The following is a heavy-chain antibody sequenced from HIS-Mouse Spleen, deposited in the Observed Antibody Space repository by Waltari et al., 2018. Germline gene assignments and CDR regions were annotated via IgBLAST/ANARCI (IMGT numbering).Heavy chain of an antibody. CDR3: ARDSYSSSWYFDY. V-gene: IGHV3-30*04. D-gene: IGHD6-13*01. Sequence: QVQLVESGGGVVQPGRSLRLSCAASGFTFSSYAMHWVRRAPGKGMEWVAVISYDGSNKYDADSVKGRFTISRDNSKNTLYLQMNSLRAEDTAVYYCARDSYSSSWYFDYWGQGTLVTVSS. CDR1: GFTFSSYA. J-gene: IGHJ4*02. CDR2: ISYDGSNK.